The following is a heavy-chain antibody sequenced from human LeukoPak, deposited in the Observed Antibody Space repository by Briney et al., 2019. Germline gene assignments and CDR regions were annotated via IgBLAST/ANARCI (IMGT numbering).Heavy chain of an antibody. J-gene: IGHJ4*02. CDR1: GGSVSSGSYY. V-gene: IGHV4-61*01. Sequence: SETLSLTCTVSGGSVSSGSYYWSWIRQPPGKGLEWIGYIYYSGSTKYNPSLKSRVTISVDTSKNQFSLKLSSLTAADTAVYYCAKEPRPLKRVRSLWFDYWGQGTLVTVSS. CDR2: IYYSGST. D-gene: IGHD2-21*01. CDR3: AKEPRPLKRVRSLWFDY.